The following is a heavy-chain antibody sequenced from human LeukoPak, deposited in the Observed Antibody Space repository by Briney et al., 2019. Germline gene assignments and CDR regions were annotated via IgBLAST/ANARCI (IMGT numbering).Heavy chain of an antibody. D-gene: IGHD1-26*01. CDR1: GGSIRSSSYY. CDR3: ARVDIPIVGASLVGIY. CDR2: IYYSGST. J-gene: IGHJ4*02. Sequence: NPSETLSLTCTVSGGSIRSSSYYWGWIRQPPGKGLEWVGTIYYSGSTYYSPSLKSRVTISVDTSKSQFSLKMSSVTAADTAVYYCARVDIPIVGASLVGIYWGQGTLVTVSS. V-gene: IGHV4-39*07.